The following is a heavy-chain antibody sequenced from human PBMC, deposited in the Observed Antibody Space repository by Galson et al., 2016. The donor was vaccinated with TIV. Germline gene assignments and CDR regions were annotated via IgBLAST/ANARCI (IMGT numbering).Heavy chain of an antibody. D-gene: IGHD2-2*01. V-gene: IGHV1-69*13. CDR3: ARPREGVQHQHYYSMDV. Sequence: SVKVSCKASGVTFSLHAISWVRQAPGQGLEWMGGIIPMFGTANYAQKFQGRATITADESTNTAYMELSSLRSEDAAGYYCARPREGVQHQHYYSMDVWGQGTTITVSS. CDR2: IIPMFGTA. CDR1: GVTFSLHA. J-gene: IGHJ6*02.